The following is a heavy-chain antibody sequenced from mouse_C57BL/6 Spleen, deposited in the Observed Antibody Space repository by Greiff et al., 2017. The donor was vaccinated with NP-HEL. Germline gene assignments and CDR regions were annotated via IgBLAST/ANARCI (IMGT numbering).Heavy chain of an antibody. V-gene: IGHV1-69*01. Sequence: QVQLQQPGAELVMPGASVKLSCKASGYTFTSYWMHWVKQRPGQGLEWIGEIDPSDSYTNYNQKFKGKSTLTVDKSSSTAYMQLSSLTSEDSAVYYCARLPGRDYFDYWGQGTTLTVSS. CDR2: IDPSDSYT. CDR1: GYTFTSYW. CDR3: ARLPGRDYFDY. D-gene: IGHD3-3*01. J-gene: IGHJ2*01.